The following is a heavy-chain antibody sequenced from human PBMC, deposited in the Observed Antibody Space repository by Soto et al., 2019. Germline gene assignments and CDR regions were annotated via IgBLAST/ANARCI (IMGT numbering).Heavy chain of an antibody. CDR3: ARGYCSGGSCSSGGYWFDP. V-gene: IGHV4-30-2*01. CDR1: GGSISSGGYS. J-gene: IGHJ5*02. D-gene: IGHD2-15*01. Sequence: QLQLQESGSGPVKPSQTLSLTCAVSGGSISSGGYSWSWIRQPPGKGLEWIGDIYHSGSTYYSPSLKSRVNISIDRSKNQFSLKLSSVTAADTALYYCARGYCSGGSCSSGGYWFDPWGQGALVTVSS. CDR2: IYHSGST.